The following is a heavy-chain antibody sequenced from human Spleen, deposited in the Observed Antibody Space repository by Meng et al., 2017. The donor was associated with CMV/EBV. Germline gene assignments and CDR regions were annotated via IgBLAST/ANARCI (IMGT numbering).Heavy chain of an antibody. CDR1: GGSFSGYY. D-gene: IGHD5-18*01. CDR3: AGGIGYSYGNGDY. V-gene: IGHV4-34*01. Sequence: QFQPLFAGVFNPSETLSLICGFYGGSFSGYYWSWIRQPPWKGLEWIGEINHSGSTNYIPSLKRRVTISVDTSKNQFSLKLSSVTAADTAVYYCAGGIGYSYGNGDYWGQGTLVTVSS. CDR2: INHSGST. J-gene: IGHJ4*02.